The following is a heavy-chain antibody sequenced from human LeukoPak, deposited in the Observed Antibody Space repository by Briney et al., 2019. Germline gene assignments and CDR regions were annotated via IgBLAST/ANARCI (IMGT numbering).Heavy chain of an antibody. Sequence: ASETLSLTCTVSGGAINSYHWTWIRHPPGKGLEWIASIYYIGSPKYNPCLESRVNISVDKSKNQLSVKVNSLTAADTAVYYCGRGKRDYDSYGMDVWGEGTTVTVFS. CDR2: IYYIGSP. CDR3: GRGKRDYDSYGMDV. CDR1: GGAINSYH. V-gene: IGHV4-59*01. J-gene: IGHJ6*04.